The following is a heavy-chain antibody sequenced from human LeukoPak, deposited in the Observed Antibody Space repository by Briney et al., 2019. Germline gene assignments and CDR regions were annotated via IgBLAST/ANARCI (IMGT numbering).Heavy chain of an antibody. D-gene: IGHD3-3*01. CDR2: SVLGAGNT. CDR1: GFTFPNSA. Sequence: SVKVSCKASGFTFPNSAMQWVRQARGQRLEWIGWSVLGAGNTDYSHKFHDTVTITRDISPNTHYIELGILGSEDTAVYYRAAQRGASLHDFWSTRLFDPWGQGTLVTVSS. J-gene: IGHJ5*02. V-gene: IGHV1-58*02. CDR3: AAQRGASLHDFWSTRLFDP.